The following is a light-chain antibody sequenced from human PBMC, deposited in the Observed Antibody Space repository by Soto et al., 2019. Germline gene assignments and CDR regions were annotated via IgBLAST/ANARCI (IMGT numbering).Light chain of an antibody. Sequence: EIVMTQSTATLSVSPGERATLSCRASQSVSSKLAWYQQKPGQAPRLLIYGASTRSTGIPARFSGSGSGTEFTLTISSLQSEDFALYYCQQYNNWPPTFGQGTKVEIK. CDR1: QSVSSK. J-gene: IGKJ1*01. CDR2: GAS. V-gene: IGKV3-15*01. CDR3: QQYNNWPPT.